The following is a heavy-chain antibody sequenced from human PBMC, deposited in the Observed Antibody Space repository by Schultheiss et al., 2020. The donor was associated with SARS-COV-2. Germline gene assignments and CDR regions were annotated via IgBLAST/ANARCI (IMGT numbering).Heavy chain of an antibody. V-gene: IGHV3-23*01. CDR2: ISGSGAST. J-gene: IGHJ4*02. CDR3: ASGLLAGPNHFDY. CDR1: GFTFSSYA. Sequence: GGSLRLSCAASGFTFSSYAMSWVRQAPGKGLEWVSVISGSGASTYYADSVKGRFTISRDNSKNTLYLQMNSLRPEDTALYYCASGLLAGPNHFDYWGQGTLVTVSS. D-gene: IGHD2-15*01.